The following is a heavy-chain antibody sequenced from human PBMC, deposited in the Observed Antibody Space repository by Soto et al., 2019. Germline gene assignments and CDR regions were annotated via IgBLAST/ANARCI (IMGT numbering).Heavy chain of an antibody. D-gene: IGHD1-7*01. CDR1: GFTSMDYY. CDR3: ARVTWNYRGIDY. V-gene: IGHV3-11*06. Sequence: QVQLVGSGGGLVQPGGPLRLSCAASGFTSMDYYMTWTRPAPGKGLEWLSYITTSAIYTSYADSVKGRFTISRDNAEKSLALRMTSLRAEDTAIYFCARVTWNYRGIDYWGQGTLVTVSS. J-gene: IGHJ4*02. CDR2: ITTSAIYT.